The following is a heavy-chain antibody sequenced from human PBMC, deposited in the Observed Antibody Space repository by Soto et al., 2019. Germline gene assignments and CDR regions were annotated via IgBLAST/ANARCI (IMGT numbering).Heavy chain of an antibody. D-gene: IGHD2-8*01. CDR2: ISYDGSNK. J-gene: IGHJ1*01. CDR3: ATVSEWKKLIWDFQH. CDR1: GFTFSSYV. V-gene: IGHV3-30-3*01. Sequence: QVQLVESGGGVVQPGRSLRLSCAASGFTFSSYVMHWVRQAPGKGLEWVAVISYDGSNKYYADSVKGRFTISRDNSKNTLYLQMNSLRAEDTALYYCATVSEWKKLIWDFQHWGQGNMVTVSS.